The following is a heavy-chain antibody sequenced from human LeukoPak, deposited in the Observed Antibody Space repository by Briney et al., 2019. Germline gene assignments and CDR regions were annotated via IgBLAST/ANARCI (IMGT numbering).Heavy chain of an antibody. CDR2: IGSSGTTI. CDR3: ARDYRSTFDY. CDR1: GFTFSDCG. Sequence: PGGSLRLSCVVSGFTFSDCGMNWVRQAPGKGLEWVSYIGSSGTTISYTDSVKGRFTISRDNAKNSLYLQMNSLRAEDTAVYYCARDYRSTFDYWGQGTLVTVSS. D-gene: IGHD1-26*01. V-gene: IGHV3-11*01. J-gene: IGHJ4*02.